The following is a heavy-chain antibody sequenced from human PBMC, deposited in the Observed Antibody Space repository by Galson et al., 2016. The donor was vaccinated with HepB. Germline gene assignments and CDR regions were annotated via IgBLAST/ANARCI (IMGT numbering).Heavy chain of an antibody. CDR1: GFTFGVYG. CDR3: ARDLEMTTAHNNWLHP. Sequence: SLRLSCAASGFTFGVYGMHWVRQAPGKGLEWVAVIWYDGISHFYADSVKGRFTISRDNSKGMLYLQMNSLRAEDTAVYYCARDLEMTTAHNNWLHPWGQGTLVTVSP. J-gene: IGHJ5*02. V-gene: IGHV3-33*01. D-gene: IGHD4-17*01. CDR2: IWYDGISH.